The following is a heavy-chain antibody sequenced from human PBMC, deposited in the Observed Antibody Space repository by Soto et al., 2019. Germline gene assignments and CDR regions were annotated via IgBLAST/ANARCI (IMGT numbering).Heavy chain of an antibody. V-gene: IGHV3-48*02. Sequence: EVQLVESGGGLVQPGGSLRLSCAASEFTFSSYSMNWVRQAPGKGLEWVSYISSGSAAIYYADSVKGRFTISRDNAKNSLYLQMNSLGDEDTAVYCCARGSDAFDIWGQGTMITVSS. CDR3: ARGSDAFDI. J-gene: IGHJ3*02. CDR2: ISSGSAAI. CDR1: EFTFSSYS.